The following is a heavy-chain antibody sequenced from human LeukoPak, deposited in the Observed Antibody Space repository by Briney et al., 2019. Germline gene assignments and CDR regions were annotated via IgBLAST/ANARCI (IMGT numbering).Heavy chain of an antibody. V-gene: IGHV1-69*05. Sequence: SVKVSCKASGGTFSSYAISWVRQAPGQGLEWVGRIIPIFGTANYAQKFQGRVTITTDESTSTAYMELSSLRSEDTAVYYCARDSYDSSGYYYVGDDYWGQGTLVTVSS. CDR1: GGTFSSYA. J-gene: IGHJ4*02. D-gene: IGHD3-22*01. CDR3: ARDSYDSSGYYYVGDDY. CDR2: IIPIFGTA.